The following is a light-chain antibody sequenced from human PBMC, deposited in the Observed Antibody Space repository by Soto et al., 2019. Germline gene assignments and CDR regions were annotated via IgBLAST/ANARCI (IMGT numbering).Light chain of an antibody. Sequence: DIPMTQSPSSLSGSVGDNVTITCRASQGISNYLAWYQQKPGKAPTLLIYAASTLQSGVPSRFSGGGSGTDFTLTISSLQPEDVATYFCQRYNNAPRTFGQGTKVEIK. J-gene: IGKJ1*01. CDR1: QGISNY. CDR2: AAS. CDR3: QRYNNAPRT. V-gene: IGKV1-27*01.